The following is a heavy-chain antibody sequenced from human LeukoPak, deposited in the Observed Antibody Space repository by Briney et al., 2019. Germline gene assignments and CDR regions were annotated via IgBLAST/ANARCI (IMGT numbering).Heavy chain of an antibody. CDR2: IYYSGST. V-gene: IGHV4-30-4*01. D-gene: IGHD5-12*01. CDR3: ARADIVATVYDY. Sequence: PSETLSLTCTVSGGSISSGDYYWSWIRQPPGKGLEWIGYIYYSGSTYYNPSLKSRVTISVDTSKNQFSLKLSSVTAADTAVYYCARADIVATVYDYWGQGTLVTVSS. CDR1: GGSISSGDYY. J-gene: IGHJ4*02.